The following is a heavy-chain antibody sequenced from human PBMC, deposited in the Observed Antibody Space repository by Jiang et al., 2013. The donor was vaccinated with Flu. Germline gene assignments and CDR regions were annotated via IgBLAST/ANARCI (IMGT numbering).Heavy chain of an antibody. Sequence: SLTCAVYGGSFSGYYWSWIRQPPGKGLEWIGEINHSGSTNYNPSLKSRVTISVDTSKNQFSLKLSSVTAADTAVYYCARVLFGQNGNFGYSSSWYVKERADYYYYYGMDVWGQGTTVTVSS. D-gene: IGHD6-13*01. CDR3: ARVLFGQNGNFGYSSSWYVKERADYYYYYGMDV. CDR1: GGSFSGYY. V-gene: IGHV4-34*01. J-gene: IGHJ6*02. CDR2: INHSGST.